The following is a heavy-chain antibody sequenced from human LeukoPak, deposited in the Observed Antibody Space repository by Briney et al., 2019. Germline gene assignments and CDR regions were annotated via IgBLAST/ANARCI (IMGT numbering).Heavy chain of an antibody. Sequence: GGSLRLSCAASGFTFSAYSMNWVRQAPGKGLEWVSSISSSSIYRYYGDSVKGRFTISRDNAKNSLYLQMNSLRAEDTAVFYCARAPVYYDESRGHLKISNWYLDLWGRGTLVTVSS. CDR3: ARAPVYYDESRGHLKISNWYLDL. V-gene: IGHV3-21*01. D-gene: IGHD3-22*01. J-gene: IGHJ2*01. CDR2: ISSSSIYR. CDR1: GFTFSAYS.